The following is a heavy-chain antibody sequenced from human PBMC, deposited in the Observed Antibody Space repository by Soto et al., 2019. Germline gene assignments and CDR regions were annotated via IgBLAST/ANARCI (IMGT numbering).Heavy chain of an antibody. V-gene: IGHV3-74*01. J-gene: IGHJ3*02. CDR1: AFTFSSYW. D-gene: IGHD2-15*01. CDR2: INTDGSRT. Sequence: GGSLRLSCAASAFTFSSYWMHWVRQAPGKGLVWVSRINTDGSRTTYADSVKGRFTISRDNAKNTLYLQMNSLTAEDTGVYYCAREAWYDALDIWGRGTMVTVSS. CDR3: AREAWYDALDI.